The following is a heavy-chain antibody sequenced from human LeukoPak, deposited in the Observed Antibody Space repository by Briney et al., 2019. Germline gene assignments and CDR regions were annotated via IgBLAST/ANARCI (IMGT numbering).Heavy chain of an antibody. CDR1: GFTFSSYA. V-gene: IGHV3-23*01. CDR3: AKDALDCSGGSCYGGNWCFDL. D-gene: IGHD2-15*01. J-gene: IGHJ2*01. CDR2: ISGSGGST. Sequence: GGSLRLSCAASGFTFSSYAVSWVRQAPGKGLEWVSAISGSGGSTYYADSVKGRFTISRDNSKNTLYLQMNSLRAEDTAVYYCAKDALDCSGGSCYGGNWCFDLWGRGTLVTVSS.